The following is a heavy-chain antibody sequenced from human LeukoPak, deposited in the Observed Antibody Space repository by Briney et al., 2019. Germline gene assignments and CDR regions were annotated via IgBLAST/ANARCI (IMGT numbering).Heavy chain of an antibody. CDR3: ARSRHSNSIYYYYGMDV. CDR2: IIPILGIA. CDR1: GYTFTGYY. Sequence: SVKVSCKASGYTFTGYYMHWVRQAPGQGLEWMGRIIPILGIANYAQKFQGRVTITADKSTSTAYMELSSLRSEDTAVYYCARSRHSNSIYYYYGMDVWGQGATVTVSS. V-gene: IGHV1-69*02. J-gene: IGHJ6*02. D-gene: IGHD4-11*01.